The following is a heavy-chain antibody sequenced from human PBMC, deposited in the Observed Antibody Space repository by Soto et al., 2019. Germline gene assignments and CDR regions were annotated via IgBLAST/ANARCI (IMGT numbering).Heavy chain of an antibody. J-gene: IGHJ4*02. Sequence: GGSLSLSFAASGSTLSNLGMTWSRKVPGKGLEWVSGISGSGAGTYYADSVKGRFTVSRDNSNNTLYLQMNSLRAADTAVYYCAKDVAVVPAAFFVSWGQGTLVTVSS. CDR2: ISGSGAGT. CDR3: AKDVAVVPAAFFVS. D-gene: IGHD2-2*01. V-gene: IGHV3-23*01. CDR1: GSTLSNLG.